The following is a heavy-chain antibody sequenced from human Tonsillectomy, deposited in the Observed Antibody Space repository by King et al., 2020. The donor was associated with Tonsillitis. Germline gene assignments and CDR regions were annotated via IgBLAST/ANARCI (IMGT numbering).Heavy chain of an antibody. CDR2: ISWDGGST. CDR1: GFTFDDYT. Sequence: QLVESGGVVVPPGGSLRLSCAASGFTFDDYTMHWVRQAPGKGLEWVSLISWDGGSTYYADSVKGRFTISRDNSKNSLYLQMNSLRTEDTALYYCAKDSDILTGYPDYFDYWGQGTLVTVSS. V-gene: IGHV3-43*01. CDR3: AKDSDILTGYPDYFDY. D-gene: IGHD3-9*01. J-gene: IGHJ4*02.